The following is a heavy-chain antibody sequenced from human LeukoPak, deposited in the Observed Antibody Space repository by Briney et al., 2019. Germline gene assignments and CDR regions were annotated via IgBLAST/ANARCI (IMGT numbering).Heavy chain of an antibody. CDR1: GYTFTSYW. CDR2: IYPGDSDT. J-gene: IGHJ5*02. CDR3: ARFSVGWFDP. Sequence: GESLKISCKGSGYTFTSYWLGWVRQMPGKGLEWMGSIYPGDSDTRYSPSFQGHVTISADKSISTAYLQWSSLKASDTAMYYCARFSVGWFDPWGRGTLVTVSS. D-gene: IGHD3-3*01. V-gene: IGHV5-51*01.